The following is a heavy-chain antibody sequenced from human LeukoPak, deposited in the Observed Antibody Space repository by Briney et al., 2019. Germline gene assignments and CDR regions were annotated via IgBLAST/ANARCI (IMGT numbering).Heavy chain of an antibody. CDR3: ARVFADPNWFDP. J-gene: IGHJ5*02. Sequence: ASVKVSCTASGYTFTSYDINWVRQATGQGLEWMGWMNPNSGNTGYAQKFQGRVTMTRNTSISTAYMGLSSLRSEDTAVYYCARVFADPNWFDPWGHGTLVTVSS. CDR1: GYTFTSYD. D-gene: IGHD3-3*01. V-gene: IGHV1-8*01. CDR2: MNPNSGNT.